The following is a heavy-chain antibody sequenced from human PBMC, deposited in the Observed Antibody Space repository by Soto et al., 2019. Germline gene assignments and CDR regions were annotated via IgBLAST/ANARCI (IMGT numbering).Heavy chain of an antibody. Sequence: SETLSLTCAVYGGSFSGYYWSWIRQPPGKGLEWIGEINHSGSTNYNPSLKSRVTISVDTSKNQFSLKLSSVTAADTAVYYCASGVGLRAAWGQGTLVTVSS. J-gene: IGHJ5*02. CDR2: INHSGST. CDR3: ASGVGLRAA. CDR1: GGSFSGYY. D-gene: IGHD5-18*01. V-gene: IGHV4-34*01.